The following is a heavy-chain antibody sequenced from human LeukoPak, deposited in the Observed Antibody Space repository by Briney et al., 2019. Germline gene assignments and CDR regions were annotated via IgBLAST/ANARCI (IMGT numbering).Heavy chain of an antibody. D-gene: IGHD3-10*01. CDR3: ARVLDYYGSGIRDFDY. J-gene: IGHJ4*02. V-gene: IGHV4-39*07. Sequence: KPSETLSLTCTVSGGSISSSTYFWGWIRQPPGKGLAWIGSIYHSGSTFYNPSLNSRLTMSVDTSKNSFSLKLSSVTAADTAVYYCARVLDYYGSGIRDFDYWGQGTLVTVSS. CDR1: GGSISSSTYF. CDR2: IYHSGST.